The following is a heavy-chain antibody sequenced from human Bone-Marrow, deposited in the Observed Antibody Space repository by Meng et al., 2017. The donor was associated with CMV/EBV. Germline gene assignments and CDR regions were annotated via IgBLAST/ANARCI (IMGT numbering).Heavy chain of an antibody. CDR2: NYGGETST. CDR1: GFTFSSYA. J-gene: IGHJ6*02. CDR3: VKEWGAYYYISRIPGGMEV. V-gene: IGHV3-23*03. D-gene: IGHD3-10*01. Sequence: GGSLRLSCAVSGFTFSSYAMNWVRQSPGKGLEWNSINYGGETSTYYADSVTGRFTISRDNSKDTLYLQMNSLRAEDSAAYYCVKEWGAYYYISRIPGGMEVWGQGTTVTVSS.